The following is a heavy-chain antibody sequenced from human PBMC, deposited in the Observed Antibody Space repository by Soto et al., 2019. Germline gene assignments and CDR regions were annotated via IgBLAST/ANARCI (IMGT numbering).Heavy chain of an antibody. J-gene: IGHJ4*02. CDR3: AARAGYYGDVFDY. Sequence: QITLKESGPTLVRPTQTLTLTCTFSGFSLRSDGVGVHWIRQPPGKALEWLALVYWDDDKRYSHSLRSRLTITGDTSRTQVVLTMTNMEPVDTATYYCAARAGYYGDVFDYWGQGTLVTVSS. V-gene: IGHV2-5*02. CDR2: VYWDDDK. D-gene: IGHD4-17*01. CDR1: GFSLRSDGVG.